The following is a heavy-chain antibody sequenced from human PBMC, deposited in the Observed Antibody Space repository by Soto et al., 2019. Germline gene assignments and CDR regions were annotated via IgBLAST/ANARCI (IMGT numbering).Heavy chain of an antibody. Sequence: GGSLRLSCAASGFTFSSYGMHWVRQAPGKGLEWVAVISYDGSNKYYADSVKGRFTISRDNSKNTLYLQMNSLRAEDTAVYYCAKVVPAAKKNYYYYGMDVWGQGTTVTVSS. J-gene: IGHJ6*02. CDR2: ISYDGSNK. V-gene: IGHV3-30*18. CDR3: AKVVPAAKKNYYYYGMDV. D-gene: IGHD2-2*01. CDR1: GFTFSSYG.